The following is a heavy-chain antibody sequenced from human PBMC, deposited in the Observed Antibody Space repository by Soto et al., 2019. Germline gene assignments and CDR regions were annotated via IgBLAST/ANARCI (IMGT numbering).Heavy chain of an antibody. CDR3: ARDLGIAVDGTAGEIDY. CDR1: GYTFTSYA. V-gene: IGHV1-3*01. Sequence: ASVKVSCKASGYTFTSYAMHWVRQAPGQRLEWMGWINAGNGNTKYSQKFQGRVTITRDTSASTAYMELSSLRSEDTAVYYCARDLGIAVDGTAGEIDYWGQGTLVTVSS. J-gene: IGHJ4*02. D-gene: IGHD6-19*01. CDR2: INAGNGNT.